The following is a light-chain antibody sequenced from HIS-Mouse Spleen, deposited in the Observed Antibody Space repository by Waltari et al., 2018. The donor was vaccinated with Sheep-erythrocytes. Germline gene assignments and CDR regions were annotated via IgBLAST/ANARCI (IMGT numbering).Light chain of an antibody. Sequence: SYELTQPPSVSVSPGQTASITCSGDKLGDKYACWYQQKPGQSPVLVIYQDSKRPSGLPERVSGSNSGNTATLTISGTQAMDEADYYCCSYAGSYNHVFATGTKVTVL. CDR1: KLGDKY. V-gene: IGLV3-1*01. CDR2: QDS. J-gene: IGLJ1*01. CDR3: CSYAGSYNHV.